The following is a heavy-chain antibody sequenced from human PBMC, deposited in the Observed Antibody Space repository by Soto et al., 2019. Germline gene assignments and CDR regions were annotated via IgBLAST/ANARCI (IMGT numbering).Heavy chain of an antibody. CDR1: GYTFTSYG. CDR2: ISPIHGIA. Sequence: GASVKVSCKASGYTFTSYGISWVRQAPGQGLEWMGRISPIHGIANYAQKFQGRVTITADKSTSTAYMELSSLRSEDTAVYYCARGEGGYCSSTSCYDYWGQGTLVTVSS. D-gene: IGHD2-2*01. CDR3: ARGEGGYCSSTSCYDY. V-gene: IGHV1-69*04. J-gene: IGHJ4*02.